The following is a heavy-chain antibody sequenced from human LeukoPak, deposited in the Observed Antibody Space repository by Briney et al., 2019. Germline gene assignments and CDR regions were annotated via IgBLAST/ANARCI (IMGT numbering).Heavy chain of an antibody. J-gene: IGHJ4*02. CDR1: GFTFGNYW. V-gene: IGHV3-7*01. CDR3: ARWAADSGIYYIAS. CDR2: IRQDANVK. Sequence: GSVKLSCAASGFTFGNYWMPWVRQAPGKRLQWVASIRQDANVKYYVDSVRGRFTISRDNAENSLHLQMNGLRAEDTAMYYCARWAADSGIYYIASWGQGSLVTVSS. D-gene: IGHD3-10*01.